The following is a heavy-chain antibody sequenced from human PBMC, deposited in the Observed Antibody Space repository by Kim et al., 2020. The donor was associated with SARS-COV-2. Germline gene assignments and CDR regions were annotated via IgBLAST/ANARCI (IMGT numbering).Heavy chain of an antibody. J-gene: IGHJ2*01. V-gene: IGHV3-33*05. CDR1: GFTFSSYG. D-gene: IGHD3-10*01. Sequence: GGSLRLSCAASGFTFSSYGMHWVRQAPGKGLEWVAVISYDGSNKYYADSVKGRFTISRDNSKNTLYLQMNSLRAEDTAVYYCASDPSMVRGAPADLWGRG. CDR2: ISYDGSNK. CDR3: ASDPSMVRGAPADL.